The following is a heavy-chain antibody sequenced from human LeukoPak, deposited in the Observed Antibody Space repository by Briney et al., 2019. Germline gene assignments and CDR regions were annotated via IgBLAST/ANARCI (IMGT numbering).Heavy chain of an antibody. D-gene: IGHD4-17*01. CDR3: ASQTDDYGDHEAGWFDP. J-gene: IGHJ5*02. V-gene: IGHV1-2*02. Sequence: ASVKVSCKASGYTFTGYYMHWVRQAPGQGREWMGWINPNSGGTNYAQKFQGRVTMTRDTSISTAYMELSRLRSDDTAVYYCASQTDDYGDHEAGWFDPWGQGTLVTVSS. CDR1: GYTFTGYY. CDR2: INPNSGGT.